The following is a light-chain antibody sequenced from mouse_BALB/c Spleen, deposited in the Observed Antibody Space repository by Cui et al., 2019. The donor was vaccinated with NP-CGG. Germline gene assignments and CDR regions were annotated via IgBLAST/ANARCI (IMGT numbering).Light chain of an antibody. CDR3: ALWYSNHWV. Sequence: HALLTPASALTTSPGETVTLTCRSSTGAVTTSNYANWVQEKPDHLFTGLIGGTNNRAPGVPARFSGSLIGDKAALTITGTQTEDEAIYFCALWYSNHWVFGGGTKLTVL. CDR2: GTN. CDR1: TGAVTTSNY. V-gene: IGLV1*01. J-gene: IGLJ1*01.